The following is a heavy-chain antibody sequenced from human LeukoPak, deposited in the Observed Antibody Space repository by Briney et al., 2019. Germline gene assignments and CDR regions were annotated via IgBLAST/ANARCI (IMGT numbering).Heavy chain of an antibody. Sequence: NPGGSLRLSCAASGFTFSDHYMSWIRQAPGKGLEWVSYISSGSYTVYADSVKGRFTISRDNAKSSLYLQMNSLRAEDTAVYYCARDIGMVRGVIITNHFDYWGQGTLVTVSS. J-gene: IGHJ4*02. CDR3: ARDIGMVRGVIITNHFDY. CDR2: ISSGSYT. V-gene: IGHV3-11*06. D-gene: IGHD3-10*01. CDR1: GFTFSDHY.